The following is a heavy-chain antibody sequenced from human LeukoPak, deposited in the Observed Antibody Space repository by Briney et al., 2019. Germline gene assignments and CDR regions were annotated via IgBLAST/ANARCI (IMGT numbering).Heavy chain of an antibody. V-gene: IGHV3-21*01. CDR3: ARDLPRPLGELLQPDY. Sequence: PGGSLRLSCAASGFTFSSYSMNWVRQAPGKGLEWVSSISSSSSYIYYADSVKGRFTISRDNAKNSLYLQMNSLRAEDTAVYYRARDLPRPLGELLQPDYWGQGTLVTVSS. CDR2: ISSSSSYI. J-gene: IGHJ4*02. D-gene: IGHD3-16*01. CDR1: GFTFSSYS.